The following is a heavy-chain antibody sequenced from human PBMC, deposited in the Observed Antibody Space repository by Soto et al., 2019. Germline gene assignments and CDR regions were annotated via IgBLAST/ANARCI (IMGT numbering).Heavy chain of an antibody. CDR2: IYYSGST. CDR1: GGSVSSGAYY. CDR3: ARARLRAVYAFDI. Sequence: SETLSLTCTVSGGSVSSGAYYWTWIRQRPGKGLEWIGYIYYSGSTYYSPSLKSRLSISLDTSKNQFSLRLSSVAAADTAMYYCARARLRAVYAFDIWGQGTMVTVSS. V-gene: IGHV4-31*03. J-gene: IGHJ3*02. D-gene: IGHD5-12*01.